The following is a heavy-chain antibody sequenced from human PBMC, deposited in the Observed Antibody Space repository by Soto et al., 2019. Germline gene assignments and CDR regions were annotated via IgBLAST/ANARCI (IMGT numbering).Heavy chain of an antibody. D-gene: IGHD2-21*01. V-gene: IGHV3-48*03. CDR3: MSSDSDGSNQTNRVF. CDR2: ITSDGTNI. Sequence: GVSLRLSCAASGFSFSSYEMNWVRQAPGTGLEWLAYITSDGTNIYYANSVKGRFIISRDNAKNSLYLQMSGLRVEDTAIYYCMSSDSDGSNQTNRVFWGHGTRGTVSA. J-gene: IGHJ4*01. CDR1: GFSFSSYE.